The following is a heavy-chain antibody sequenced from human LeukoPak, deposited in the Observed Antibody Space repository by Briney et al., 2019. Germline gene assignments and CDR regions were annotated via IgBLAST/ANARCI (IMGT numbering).Heavy chain of an antibody. D-gene: IGHD6-19*01. V-gene: IGHV3-21*01. Sequence: GGSLRLSCAASGFTFSSYSMNWVRQAPGKGLEWVSFISSSSSYIYYADSVKGRVTISRDNAKNSLYLQMNSLRAEDTAVYYCARAVAGNFDYWGQGTLVTVSS. CDR2: ISSSSSYI. CDR1: GFTFSSYS. CDR3: ARAVAGNFDY. J-gene: IGHJ4*02.